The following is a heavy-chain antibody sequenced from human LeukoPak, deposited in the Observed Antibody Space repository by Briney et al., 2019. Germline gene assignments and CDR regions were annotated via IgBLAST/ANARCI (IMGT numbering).Heavy chain of an antibody. CDR2: ISAYNGNT. D-gene: IGHD3-3*01. Sequence: ASVKVSCKASGYIFTSYGISWVRQAPGQGLEWMGWISAYNGNTNYAQKLQGRVTMTTDTSTSTAYMELRSLRSDYTAVYCCARAPITIFGVVILMFDYWGQGTLVTVSS. V-gene: IGHV1-18*01. CDR1: GYIFTSYG. J-gene: IGHJ4*02. CDR3: ARAPITIFGVVILMFDY.